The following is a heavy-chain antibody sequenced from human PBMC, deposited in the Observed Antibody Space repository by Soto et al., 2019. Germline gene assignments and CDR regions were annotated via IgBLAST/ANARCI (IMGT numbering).Heavy chain of an antibody. Sequence: SETLSLTCTVSGGSISSSSYYWGWIRQPPGKGLEWIGSIYYSGSTYYNPSLKSRVTISVDTSKNQFSLKLSSVTAADTAVYYCARRPPASLGGSYRPHPDYWGQGTLVTVSS. J-gene: IGHJ4*02. V-gene: IGHV4-39*01. CDR2: IYYSGST. CDR1: GGSISSSSYY. D-gene: IGHD3-16*02. CDR3: ARRPPASLGGSYRPHPDY.